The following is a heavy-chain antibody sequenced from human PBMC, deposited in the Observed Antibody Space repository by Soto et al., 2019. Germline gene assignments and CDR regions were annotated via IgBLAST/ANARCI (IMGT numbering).Heavy chain of an antibody. CDR2: ISYDGSNK. D-gene: IGHD3-22*01. CDR3: AKDDHDSSAYYYVDYSDY. CDR1: GFTFSSYG. Sequence: QVQLVESGGGVVQPGRSLRLSCAASGFTFSSYGMHWVRQAPGKGLEWVAVISYDGSNKYYADSVKGRFTISRDNSKNTLYLQMNSLRAEDTAVYYCAKDDHDSSAYYYVDYSDYWGQGTLVTVSS. J-gene: IGHJ4*02. V-gene: IGHV3-30*18.